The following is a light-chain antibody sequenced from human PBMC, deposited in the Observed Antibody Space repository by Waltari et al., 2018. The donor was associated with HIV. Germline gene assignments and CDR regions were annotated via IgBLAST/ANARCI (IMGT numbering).Light chain of an antibody. V-gene: IGLV2-14*03. Sequence: QSALTQPPSASGSPGQSVTISCTGTSSDVGGYDHVCWYQQHPGRAPKLKIYDVSNRPSGVSDRFSGSKSGNTASLTISELQTEDEADYYCSSFTSGTTWVFGGGTKVTVL. CDR3: SSFTSGTTWV. J-gene: IGLJ3*02. CDR1: SSDVGGYDH. CDR2: DVS.